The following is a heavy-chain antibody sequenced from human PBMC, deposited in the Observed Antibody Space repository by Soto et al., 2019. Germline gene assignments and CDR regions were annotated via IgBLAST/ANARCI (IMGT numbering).Heavy chain of an antibody. J-gene: IGHJ4*02. V-gene: IGHV3-30-3*01. CDR3: GRDTGYSYGHPIDY. CDR2: ILSDGSNK. D-gene: IGHD5-18*01. CDR1: GFTFSSYT. Sequence: PVGALRLSCAASGFTFSSYTLHCVRQAPGKGLEWVALILSDGSNKYYADSVKGRFSISRDNSKNTLYLQMDSLRPEDTAVYFCGRDTGYSYGHPIDYWGQGTLVTVSS.